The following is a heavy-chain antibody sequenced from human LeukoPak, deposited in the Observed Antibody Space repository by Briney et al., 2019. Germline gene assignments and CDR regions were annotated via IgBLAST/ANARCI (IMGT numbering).Heavy chain of an antibody. Sequence: SETLSLTCTVSGNSISSGDNYWSWIRQPAGKGLEWIGRIYTSGSTNYNPSLKSRVTISGDTSKNQFSLRLSSVTAADTALYYCARCLRQLVAGVYYMDVWGKGTTVTVSS. V-gene: IGHV4-61*02. CDR1: GNSISSGDNY. J-gene: IGHJ6*03. D-gene: IGHD6-6*01. CDR3: ARCLRQLVAGVYYMDV. CDR2: IYTSGST.